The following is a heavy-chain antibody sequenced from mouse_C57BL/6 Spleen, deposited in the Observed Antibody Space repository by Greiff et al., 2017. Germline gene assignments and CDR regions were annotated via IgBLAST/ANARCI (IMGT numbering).Heavy chain of an antibody. V-gene: IGHV1-69*01. Sequence: QVQLQQPGAELVMPGASVKLSCKASGYTFTSYWMHWVKQRPGQGLEWIGEIAPSDSYTTYNQKFKGKSTLTVDKSSSTADMQLSSLTSEDSAVDYCARGEVYYYGSSSFAYWGQGTLVTVSA. CDR2: IAPSDSYT. J-gene: IGHJ3*01. D-gene: IGHD1-1*01. CDR3: ARGEVYYYGSSSFAY. CDR1: GYTFTSYW.